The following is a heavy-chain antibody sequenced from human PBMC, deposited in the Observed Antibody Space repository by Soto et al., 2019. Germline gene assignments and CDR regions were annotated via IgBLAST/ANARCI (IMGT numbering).Heavy chain of an antibody. J-gene: IGHJ4*02. Sequence: QVQLVQSGAEVKPPGSSVKVSCKTSGGTFGTYGIGWARQAPGQGLEWMGGIVPLTGTPNYAQKFQGIVTITADEASSPVHMQLGSLRSDDTAVYFCARGPGSDSYYYSWGLGTLVTVSS. CDR3: ARGPGSDSYYYS. D-gene: IGHD4-4*01. CDR1: GGTFGTYG. V-gene: IGHV1-69*12. CDR2: IVPLTGTP.